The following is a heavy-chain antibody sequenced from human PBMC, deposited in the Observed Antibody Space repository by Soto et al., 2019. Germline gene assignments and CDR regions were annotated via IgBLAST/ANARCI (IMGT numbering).Heavy chain of an antibody. CDR2: ISWNSGSI. D-gene: IGHD1-26*01. Sequence: PGGSLKLSGAASGFTFEGYAMHCVRQAPGKGLEWVSGISWNSGSIGYADSVKGRFTISRDKAKNTLYLQMNSLRAEDTALYYCGKDAIVWGQGTLVTGSS. J-gene: IGHJ4*02. CDR1: GFTFEGYA. V-gene: IGHV3-9*01. CDR3: GKDAIV.